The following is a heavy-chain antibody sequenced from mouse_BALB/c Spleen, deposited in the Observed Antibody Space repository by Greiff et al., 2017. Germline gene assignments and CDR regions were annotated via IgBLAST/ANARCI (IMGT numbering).Heavy chain of an antibody. CDR2: INPSNGRT. J-gene: IGHJ4*01. V-gene: IGHV1S81*02. Sequence: QVQLQQPGAELVKPGASVKLSCKASGYTFTSYWMHWVKQRPGPGLEWIGEINPSNGRTNYNEKFKSKATLTVDKSSSTAYMQLSSLTSEDSAVYYCARMDYYASSYAMDYWGQGTSVTVSS. CDR1: GYTFTSYW. D-gene: IGHD1-1*01. CDR3: ARMDYYASSYAMDY.